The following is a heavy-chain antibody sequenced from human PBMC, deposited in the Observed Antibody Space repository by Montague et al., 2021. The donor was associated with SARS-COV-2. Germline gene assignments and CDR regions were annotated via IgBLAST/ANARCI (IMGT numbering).Heavy chain of an antibody. Sequence: SETLSLTCSVSGGSISGHYWSWIRQPPEKGLEWIGNFDHSGDTKYNPSLKSRATISVDTSKNHFALRLSSVTAADTAVYYCAREFRIELWQTNWYFGLWGRGTLVTVSS. CDR3: AREFRIELWQTNWYFGL. CDR2: FDHSGDT. V-gene: IGHV4-59*11. D-gene: IGHD3-16*01. CDR1: GGSISGHY. J-gene: IGHJ2*01.